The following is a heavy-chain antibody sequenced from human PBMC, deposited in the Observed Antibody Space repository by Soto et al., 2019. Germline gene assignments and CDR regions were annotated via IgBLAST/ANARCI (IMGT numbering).Heavy chain of an antibody. CDR1: GGSISSGGYY. CDR2: IYYSGST. V-gene: IGHV4-31*03. D-gene: IGHD3-22*01. Sequence: SETLSLTCTVSGGSISSGGYYWSWIRRHPGKGLEWIGYIYYSGSTYYNPSLKSRVTISVDTSKNQFSLKLSSVTAADTAVYYCARDPRYDSSGYYDPWGQGTLVTVSS. CDR3: ARDPRYDSSGYYDP. J-gene: IGHJ5*02.